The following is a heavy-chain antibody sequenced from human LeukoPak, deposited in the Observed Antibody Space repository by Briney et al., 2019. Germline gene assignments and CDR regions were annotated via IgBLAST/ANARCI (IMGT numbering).Heavy chain of an antibody. V-gene: IGHV1-2*02. CDR1: GYTFTGYY. CDR2: INPNSGGT. CDR3: ARVVTAPHDYYGMDV. Sequence: ASVKVSCKASGYTFTGYYMHWVRQAPGQGLEWMGWINPNSGGTNYAQKFQGRVTMTRDTSISTAYMELSRLRSDDTAVYHCARVVTAPHDYYGMDVWGQGTTVTVSS. D-gene: IGHD2-21*02. J-gene: IGHJ6*02.